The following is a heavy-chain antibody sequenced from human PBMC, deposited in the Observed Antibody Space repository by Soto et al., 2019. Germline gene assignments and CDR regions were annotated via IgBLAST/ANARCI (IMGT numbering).Heavy chain of an antibody. Sequence: GESLKISCKGSGYSFTSYWISWVRQMPGKGLEWMGRIDPSDSYTNYSPSFQGHVTISADKSISTAYLQWSSLKASDTAMYYCARLYGCSSTSCYIGWFEPWGQGTLVTVSS. CDR1: GYSFTSYW. V-gene: IGHV5-10-1*01. CDR3: ARLYGCSSTSCYIGWFEP. D-gene: IGHD2-2*02. J-gene: IGHJ5*02. CDR2: IDPSDSYT.